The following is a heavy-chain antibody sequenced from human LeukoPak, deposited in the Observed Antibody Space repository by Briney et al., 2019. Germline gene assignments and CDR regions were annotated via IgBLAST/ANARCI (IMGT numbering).Heavy chain of an antibody. D-gene: IGHD5-18*01. Sequence: GGSLRLSCAASEFTFSSHGMHWVRQAPGKGLEWVAVISYDGSNKYYADSVKGRFTISRDNSKNTLYLQMNSLRAEDTAVYYCARDGMSAMVTFYYYMDVWGKGTTVTVSS. CDR1: EFTFSSHG. V-gene: IGHV3-30*03. J-gene: IGHJ6*03. CDR2: ISYDGSNK. CDR3: ARDGMSAMVTFYYYMDV.